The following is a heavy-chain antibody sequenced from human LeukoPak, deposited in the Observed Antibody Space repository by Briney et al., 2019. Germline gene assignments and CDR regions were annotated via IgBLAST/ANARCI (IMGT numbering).Heavy chain of an antibody. CDR1: GYSFTSYW. Sequence: GESLKISCKGSGYSFTSYWIGWVRQMLGKGLEWMGIIYPGDSDTRYSPSFQGQVIISADKSISTAYLQWSSLKASDTAMYYCARSEMATSTVIDYWGQGTLVTVSS. D-gene: IGHD5-24*01. J-gene: IGHJ4*02. CDR3: ARSEMATSTVIDY. V-gene: IGHV5-51*01. CDR2: IYPGDSDT.